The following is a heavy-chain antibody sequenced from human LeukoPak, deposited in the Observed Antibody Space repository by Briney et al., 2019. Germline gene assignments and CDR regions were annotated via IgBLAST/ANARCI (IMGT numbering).Heavy chain of an antibody. D-gene: IGHD2/OR15-2a*01. CDR3: AREHFGHFFFDY. J-gene: IGHJ4*02. V-gene: IGHV3-21*01. CDR2: IRTSSSYI. CDR1: RFTFSSYS. Sequence: PGGSLRLSCAASRFTFSSYSMNWVRQAPGKGLQWVSSIRTSSSYIYYADSVNYADSVKGRFTISRDNAKNSLYLQMNSLRAEDTAVYYCAREHFGHFFFDYWGQGTLVTVSS.